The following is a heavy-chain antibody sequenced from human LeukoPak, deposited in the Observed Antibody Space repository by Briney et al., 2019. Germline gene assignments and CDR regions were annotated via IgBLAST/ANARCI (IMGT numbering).Heavy chain of an antibody. V-gene: IGHV3-66*02. Sequence: SGGSLRLSCAASGFTVSRNYMSWVRQAPGKGLEWVSVTYSGGTTYYADSVKGRFTISRDNSKNTLYPQMNSLRSEDTAVYYCARDQDYYYYYYMDVWGKGTTVTVSS. CDR3: ARDQDYYYYYYMDV. J-gene: IGHJ6*03. CDR2: TYSGGTT. CDR1: GFTVSRNY.